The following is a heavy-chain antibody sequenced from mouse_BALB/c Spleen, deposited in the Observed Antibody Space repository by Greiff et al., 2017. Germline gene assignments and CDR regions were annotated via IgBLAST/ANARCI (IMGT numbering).Heavy chain of an antibody. V-gene: IGHV14-1*02. CDR1: GFNIKDYY. CDR3: ARSGGDDYGFAY. CDR2: IDPENGNT. J-gene: IGHJ3*01. D-gene: IGHD2-4*01. Sequence: VQLQQSGAELVRPGALVKLSCKASGFNIKDYYMHWVQQRPEQGLEWIGWIDPENGNTIYDPKFQGKASITADTSSNTAYLQLSSLTSEDTAVYYCARSGGDDYGFAYWGQGTLVTVSA.